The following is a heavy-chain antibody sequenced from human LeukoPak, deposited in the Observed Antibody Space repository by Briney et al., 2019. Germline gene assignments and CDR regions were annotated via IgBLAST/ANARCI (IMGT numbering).Heavy chain of an antibody. D-gene: IGHD3-22*01. CDR2: INPNSGGT. V-gene: IGHV1-2*06. CDR1: GYTFTGYY. J-gene: IGHJ4*02. Sequence: ASVKVSCKASGYTFTGYYKHWVRQAPGQGLEWMGRINPNSGGTNYAQKFQGRVTMTRDTSISTAYMELSRLRSDDTAVYYCARGRTYYYDSSGYYFNDYWGQGTLVTVSS. CDR3: ARGRTYYYDSSGYYFNDY.